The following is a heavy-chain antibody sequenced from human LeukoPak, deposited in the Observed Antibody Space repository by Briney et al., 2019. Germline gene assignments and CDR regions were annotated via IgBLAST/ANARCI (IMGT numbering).Heavy chain of an antibody. D-gene: IGHD7-27*01. Sequence: SETRSHTCSVSGAPLTVYYWNWIRQPPGKGLEWIGRYASGTTTHNPSLKSQFTMSIDTSKNQVSLKLTSVTAADTAVYYCATGDYSFDNWGPGNLVTVTP. CDR2: YASGTT. V-gene: IGHV4-4*07. CDR1: GAPLTVYY. J-gene: IGHJ4*02. CDR3: ATGDYSFDN.